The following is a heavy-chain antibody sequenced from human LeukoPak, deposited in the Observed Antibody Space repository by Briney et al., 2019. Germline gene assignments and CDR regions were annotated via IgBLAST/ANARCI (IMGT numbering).Heavy chain of an antibody. Sequence: PSETLSLTCTVSGGSISSHYWSWIRQPPGKGLEWIGYIYYSGSTNYNPSLKSRVTISVDTSKNQFSLKLSSVTAADTAVYYCARGSRSTAIYYFDYWGQGTLVTVSS. CDR1: GGSISSHY. D-gene: IGHD3-10*01. CDR2: IYYSGST. J-gene: IGHJ4*02. CDR3: ARGSRSTAIYYFDY. V-gene: IGHV4-59*11.